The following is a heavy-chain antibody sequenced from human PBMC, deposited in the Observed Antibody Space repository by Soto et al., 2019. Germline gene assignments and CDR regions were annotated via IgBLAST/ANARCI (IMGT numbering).Heavy chain of an antibody. V-gene: IGHV3-7*01. CDR1: GFTFSSYW. CDR3: ARDLVAAAENYYYYYGMDV. J-gene: IGHJ6*02. CDR2: IKQDGSEK. D-gene: IGHD6-13*01. Sequence: EVQLVESGGGLVQPGGSLRLSCAASGFTFSSYWMSWVRQAPGKGLEWVANIKQDGSEKYYVDSVKGRFTISRDNAKNSLYLQMNSLRAEDTAVYYCARDLVAAAENYYYYYGMDVWGQGTTVTVSS.